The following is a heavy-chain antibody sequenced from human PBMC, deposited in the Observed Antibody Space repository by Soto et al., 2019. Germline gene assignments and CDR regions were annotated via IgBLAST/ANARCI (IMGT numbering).Heavy chain of an antibody. D-gene: IGHD6-13*01. V-gene: IGHV3-21*01. CDR2: ISSNSAYI. CDR3: TRDASRDSSARGWFDP. CDR1: GSTFRSFT. Sequence: GGSLRLSCAASGSTFRSFTMNWIRQAPGKGLEWVSTISSNSAYIYYTDALRGRFTISRDNAKNSLHLQMNSLRAEDTAVYYCTRDASRDSSARGWFDPWGPGTLVTVSS. J-gene: IGHJ5*02.